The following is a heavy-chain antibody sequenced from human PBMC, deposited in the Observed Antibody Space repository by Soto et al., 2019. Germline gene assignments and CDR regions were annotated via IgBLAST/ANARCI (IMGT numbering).Heavy chain of an antibody. V-gene: IGHV3-11*01. CDR1: GFTFSEYD. CDR3: ARDLVVVVAATPGGDY. D-gene: IGHD2-15*01. J-gene: IGHJ4*02. Sequence: SLRLYCAASGFTFSEYDVSGGRQAPGKGLEWVSYISSSGSTIYYADSVKGRFTISRDNAKNSLYLQMNSLRAEDTAVYYCARDLVVVVAATPGGDYWGQGTLVTVSS. CDR2: ISSSGSTI.